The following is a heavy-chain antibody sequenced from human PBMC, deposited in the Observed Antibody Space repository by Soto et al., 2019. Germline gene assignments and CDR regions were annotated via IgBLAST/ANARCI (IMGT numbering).Heavy chain of an antibody. J-gene: IGHJ4*02. CDR2: IYNTGST. D-gene: IGHD1-26*01. CDR3: AGDVRTGSYRFDY. V-gene: IGHV4-61*05. Sequence: SETLSLTCTVSGGSISSSRCHWGWIRQPPGKGLEWIGYIYNTGSTIYNPSLKSRVTISVDTSKNQFSLKLSSVTAADTAVYYCAGDVRTGSYRFDYWGQGTLVTVSS. CDR1: GGSISSSRCH.